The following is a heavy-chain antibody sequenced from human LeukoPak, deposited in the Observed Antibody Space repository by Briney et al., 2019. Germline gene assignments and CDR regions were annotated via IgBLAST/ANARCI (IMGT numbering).Heavy chain of an antibody. V-gene: IGHV3-33*06. CDR3: AKAPKRYCTSASCQGYFDY. CDR1: GLTPSSYA. D-gene: IGHD2-2*01. J-gene: IGHJ4*02. CDR2: IWYDGNHK. Sequence: GGSLTLSCPPSGLTPSSYAMHWDRQAPGRGREWVGIIWYDGNHKYHVDSVKGRFTISRDNSKNTLYLQMDSLRAEDTAVYYCAKAPKRYCTSASCQGYFDYWGQGTLVTVSS.